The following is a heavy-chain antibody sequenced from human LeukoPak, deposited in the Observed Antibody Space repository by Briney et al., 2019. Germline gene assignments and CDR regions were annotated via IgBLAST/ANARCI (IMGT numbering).Heavy chain of an antibody. J-gene: IGHJ4*02. D-gene: IGHD3-3*01. CDR2: TSSSGGNT. CDR1: RSIFSSYS. V-gene: IGHV3-23*01. CDR3: ANVYDFCGGRGTEPYYFDY. Sequence: GPSATLSSPAARSIFSSYSVSWVRQPPGKGLGWVSATSSSGGNTYYADSVKGRFTISRDNSKNTLYLQTNSLRVEDTAVYYCANVYDFCGGRGTEPYYFDYWCQGTRVTVSS.